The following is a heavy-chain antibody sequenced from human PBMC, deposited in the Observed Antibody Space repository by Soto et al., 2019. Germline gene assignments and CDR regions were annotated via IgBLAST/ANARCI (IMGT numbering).Heavy chain of an antibody. J-gene: IGHJ4*02. CDR3: ARKEDYGDYVDY. CDR2: IRVYNGNT. D-gene: IGHD4-17*01. Sequence: QVQLVQSGPEVKKTGASVKVSCKASGYTFSRYGISWVRQAPGQGLEWMGWIRVYNGNTKYAQKVQDRVTMTTDTSTSQASLELRSLRSDDTAVYYCARKEDYGDYVDYWGQGTLVTVSS. V-gene: IGHV1-18*04. CDR1: GYTFSRYG.